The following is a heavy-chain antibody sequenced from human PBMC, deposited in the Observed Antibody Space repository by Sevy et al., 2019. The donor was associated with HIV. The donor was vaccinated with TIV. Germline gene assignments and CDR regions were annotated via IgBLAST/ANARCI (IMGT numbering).Heavy chain of an antibody. D-gene: IGHD3-16*01. CDR1: GFSINNYA. J-gene: IGHJ6*02. V-gene: IGHV3-23*01. Sequence: GGSLRLSCAASGFSINNYAMTWVRQAPGKGLEWVSNITAPGGRAYLARSVKGRFTISSDTSVNKVFLQMDSLRVEDTAIYYCAKAQGEWGTPFALDVWGQGTTVTVSS. CDR3: AKAQGEWGTPFALDV. CDR2: ITAPGGRA.